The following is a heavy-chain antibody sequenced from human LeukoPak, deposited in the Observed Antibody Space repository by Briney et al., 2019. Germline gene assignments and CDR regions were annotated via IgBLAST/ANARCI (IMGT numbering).Heavy chain of an antibody. V-gene: IGHV3-23*01. CDR2: ISASGGST. Sequence: GGSLRLSCAASGFTFSSYALSWVRQAPGEGLEWVSAISASGGSTDYADSVKGRFTISRDNSKNTLYLQMNSLRAEDTAVYYCAKVELYGYNPLDYWGQGTLVTVSS. J-gene: IGHJ4*02. CDR3: AKVELYGYNPLDY. CDR1: GFTFSSYA. D-gene: IGHD5-24*01.